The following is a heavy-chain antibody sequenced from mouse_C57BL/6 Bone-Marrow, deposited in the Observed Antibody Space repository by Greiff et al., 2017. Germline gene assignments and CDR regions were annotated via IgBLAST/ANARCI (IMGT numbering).Heavy chain of an antibody. V-gene: IGHV1-69*01. J-gene: IGHJ4*01. CDR2: IDPSDSYT. CDR3: ARRAIYYYGSSYYAMDY. D-gene: IGHD1-1*01. CDR1: GYTFTSYW. Sequence: VQLQQPGAELVMPGASVKLSCKASGYTFTSYWMHWVKQRPGQGLEWIGEIDPSDSYTNYNQKFKGKSTLTVDKSSSTAYMQLSSLTSEDSAFYYCARRAIYYYGSSYYAMDYWGQGTSVTVSS.